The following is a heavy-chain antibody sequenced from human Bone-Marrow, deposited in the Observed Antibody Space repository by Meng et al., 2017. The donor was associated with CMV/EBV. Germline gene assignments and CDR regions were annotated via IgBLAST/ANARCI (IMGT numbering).Heavy chain of an antibody. CDR1: GYTFTGYY. V-gene: IGHV1-2*02. D-gene: IGHD4-17*01. CDR2: INPNSGGT. CDR3: ARGRLRRILTYYYGMDV. Sequence: ASVKVSCKASGYTFTGYYMHWVRQAPGQGLEWMGWINPNSGGTNYAQKFQGRVTMTRDTSISTAYMELSRLRSDDTAVYYCARGRLRRILTYYYGMDVWGQGTTATVSS. J-gene: IGHJ6*01.